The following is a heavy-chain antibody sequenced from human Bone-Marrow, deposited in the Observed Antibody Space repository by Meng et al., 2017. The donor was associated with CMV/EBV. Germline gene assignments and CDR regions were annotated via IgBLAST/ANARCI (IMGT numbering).Heavy chain of an antibody. CDR2: IRSKADNYAT. J-gene: IGHJ4*02. Sequence: CGFTFRVSSMHWVRQASGKGLEWVGRIRSKADNYATTYAASVKGRFTISRDDSKNTTYLQINSLKTEDTAVYYCTRGDTGDTPMGAYWGQGILVTVSS. CDR1: GFTFRVSS. V-gene: IGHV3-73*01. CDR3: TRGDTGDTPMGAY. D-gene: IGHD5-18*01.